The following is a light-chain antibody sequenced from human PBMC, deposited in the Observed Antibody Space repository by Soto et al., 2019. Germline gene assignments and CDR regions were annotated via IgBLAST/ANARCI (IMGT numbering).Light chain of an antibody. CDR2: KAS. Sequence: DIHMTQSPSTLSASVGQRVTLDCRASQTIDSWLAWYQQRTGKPPNLLIYKASTLASGVPSRFSGSGSGTEFTLTINSLQPDDFATYYCQQYHIYSGTFGQGTKV. CDR1: QTIDSW. J-gene: IGKJ1*01. CDR3: QQYHIYSGT. V-gene: IGKV1-5*03.